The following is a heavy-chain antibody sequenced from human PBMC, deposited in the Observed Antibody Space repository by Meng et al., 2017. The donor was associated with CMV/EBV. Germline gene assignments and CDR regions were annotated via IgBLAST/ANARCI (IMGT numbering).Heavy chain of an antibody. D-gene: IGHD3-16*01. V-gene: IGHV3-9*01. CDR3: AKRGGGFDY. CDR2: ISCNSGSI. Sequence: SLKISCAASGFTFDDYAMHWVRQAPGKGLEWVSGISCNSGSIGYADSVKGRFTISRDNAKNSLYLQMNSLRAEDTALYYCAKRGGGFDYWGQGTLVTVSS. J-gene: IGHJ4*02. CDR1: GFTFDDYA.